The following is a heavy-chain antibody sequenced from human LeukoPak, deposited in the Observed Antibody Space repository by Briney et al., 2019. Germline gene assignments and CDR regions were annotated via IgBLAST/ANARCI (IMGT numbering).Heavy chain of an antibody. CDR1: GGSISSGGYS. Sequence: SQTLSLTCAVSGGSISSGGYSWSWIRQPPGKGLEWIGYIYHSGSTYYNPSLKSRVTISVDRSKNQFSLKLSSVTAADTAVYYCARDDLLDLWGRGTLVTVSS. CDR2: IYHSGST. CDR3: ARDDLLDL. V-gene: IGHV4-30-2*01. J-gene: IGHJ2*01.